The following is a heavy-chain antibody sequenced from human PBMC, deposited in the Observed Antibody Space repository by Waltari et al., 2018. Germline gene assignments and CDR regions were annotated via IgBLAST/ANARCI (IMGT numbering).Heavy chain of an antibody. CDR1: GFNFRHYW. CDR2: IKQDCSEQ. J-gene: IGHJ4*02. V-gene: IGHV3-7*01. CDR3: AISGFSGGCTSGCYRF. D-gene: IGHD6-19*01. Sequence: VQLVESGGGSVQPGGSLRLSCAASGFNFRHYWMSWVRQAPGKGLEWVANIKQDCSEQYYVDSVKGRFSISRDNAKNSLFLEVNSLRVEDTAGYYCAISGFSGGCTSGCYRFWGQGTLVTVSS.